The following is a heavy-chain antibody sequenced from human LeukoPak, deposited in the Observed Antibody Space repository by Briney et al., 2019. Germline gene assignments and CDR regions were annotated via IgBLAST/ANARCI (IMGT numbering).Heavy chain of an antibody. Sequence: SQTLPHTCAISGDSVSSNSAAWNWIRQSPSRGLEWLGRTYYRSKWYNDYAVSVKSRITTNPDTSKNQFSLQLNSVTPEDTAVYYCALELRSYYYDYGMDVWGAGTTVTVSS. CDR2: TYYRSKWYN. CDR1: GDSVSSNSAA. D-gene: IGHD1-7*01. CDR3: ALELRSYYYDYGMDV. J-gene: IGHJ6*04. V-gene: IGHV6-1*01.